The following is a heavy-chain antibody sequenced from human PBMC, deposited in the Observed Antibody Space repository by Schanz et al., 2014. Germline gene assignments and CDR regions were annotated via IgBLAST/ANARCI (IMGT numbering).Heavy chain of an antibody. J-gene: IGHJ4*02. CDR3: ARGSSSWPQSFDY. CDR1: GFTFNNYD. CDR2: IYSGGST. Sequence: EVQLAESGGSLVKPGGSLRLSCAASGFTFNNYDMSWVRQAPGKGLEWVSIIYSGGSTYYADSVKGRFTISRDNSKNTLYVQMNSLRAEDTAVYYCARGSSSWPQSFDYWGPGTLVTVSS. D-gene: IGHD6-13*01. V-gene: IGHV3-66*01.